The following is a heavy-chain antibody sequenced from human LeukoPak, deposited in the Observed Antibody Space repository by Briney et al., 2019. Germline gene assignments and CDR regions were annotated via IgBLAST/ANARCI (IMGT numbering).Heavy chain of an antibody. CDR3: ARDTRALIVATMGLFDY. V-gene: IGHV1-18*01. CDR2: ISAYSGNT. CDR1: GYTFTSYG. Sequence: GASVKVSCKASGYTFTSYGISWVRQAPGQGLEWMGWISAYSGNTNYAQKLQGRVTMTTDTSTSTAYMELRSLRSDDTAVYYCARDTRALIVATMGLFDYWGQGTLVTVSS. D-gene: IGHD5-12*01. J-gene: IGHJ4*02.